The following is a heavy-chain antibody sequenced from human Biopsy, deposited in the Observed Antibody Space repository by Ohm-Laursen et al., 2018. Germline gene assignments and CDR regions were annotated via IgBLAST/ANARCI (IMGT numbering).Heavy chain of an antibody. D-gene: IGHD3-22*01. CDR3: ARALGGYDLSAYYIDS. V-gene: IGHV4-59*01. Sequence: PGTLSLTSSVSGDSLSSYFWSWIRQPPGQGLEWIGFIHNSGSTDHNPSLKSRVTVSMDVSNNDFSLKLTSVTAADTAVYYCARALGGYDLSAYYIDSWGQGTLVTVSS. J-gene: IGHJ4*02. CDR2: IHNSGST. CDR1: GDSLSSYF.